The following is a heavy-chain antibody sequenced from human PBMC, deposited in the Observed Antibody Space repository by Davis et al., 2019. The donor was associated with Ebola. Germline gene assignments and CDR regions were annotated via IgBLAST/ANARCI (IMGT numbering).Heavy chain of an antibody. J-gene: IGHJ6*02. D-gene: IGHD3-3*01. CDR3: ARFWGGYYYYGMDV. CDR1: GFIFSNYV. CDR2: INSDGSST. V-gene: IGHV3-74*01. Sequence: GESLKIPCETSGFIFSNYVLSWVRQAPGKGLVWVSRINSDGSSTSYADSVKGRFTISRDNAKNTLYLQMNSLRAEDTAVYYCARFWGGYYYYGMDVWGQGTTVTVSS.